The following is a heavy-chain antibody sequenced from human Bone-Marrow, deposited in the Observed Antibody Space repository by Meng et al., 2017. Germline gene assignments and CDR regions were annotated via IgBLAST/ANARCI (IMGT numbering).Heavy chain of an antibody. V-gene: IGHV3-33*01. D-gene: IGHD2-15*01. J-gene: IGHJ6*02. Sequence: GESLKISCAASGFTFSSYGMHWVRQAPGKGLEWVAVIWYDGSNKYYADSVKGRFTISRDNSKNTLYLQMNSLRAEDTAVYYCARFGKIGYCSGGSCYSPYGMDVWGQGTTVTV. CDR1: GFTFSSYG. CDR2: IWYDGSNK. CDR3: ARFGKIGYCSGGSCYSPYGMDV.